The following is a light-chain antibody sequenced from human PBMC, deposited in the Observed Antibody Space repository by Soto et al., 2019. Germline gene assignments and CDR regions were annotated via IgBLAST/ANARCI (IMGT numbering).Light chain of an antibody. CDR2: DVS. J-gene: IGLJ1*01. Sequence: QSALTQPASVSGSPGQSITISCTGTSSDVGGYNFVSWYQQHPGKAPKLIISDVSNRPSGVSTRFSGSKSGNTASLTISGLQAEDEADYYCSSYTSINTHDFGTGTKVPVL. V-gene: IGLV2-14*01. CDR3: SSYTSINTHD. CDR1: SSDVGGYNF.